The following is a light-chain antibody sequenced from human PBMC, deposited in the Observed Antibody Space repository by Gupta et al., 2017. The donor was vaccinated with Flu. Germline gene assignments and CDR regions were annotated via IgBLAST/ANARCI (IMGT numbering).Light chain of an antibody. CDR1: SNDVGGYNF. CDR3: CSYTTSYTLV. V-gene: IGLV2-14*01. Sequence: QSDLTQPASVSGSPGQSIPISCTGTSNDVGGYNFVTWYQQHPDKGPKLLIYEVNNRPSGVSNRFSGSKSGNTASLTISGLQAEDEADYYCCSYTTSYTLVFGGGTKLTVL. J-gene: IGLJ3*02. CDR2: EVN.